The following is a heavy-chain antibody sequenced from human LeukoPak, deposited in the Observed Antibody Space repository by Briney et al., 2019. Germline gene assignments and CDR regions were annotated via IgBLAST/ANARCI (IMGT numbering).Heavy chain of an antibody. CDR3: ARDALKWESGYDNYYGLDL. CDR1: GYTFTSCG. CDR2: ININNGNT. V-gene: IGHV1-18*01. J-gene: IGHJ6*02. D-gene: IGHD1-26*01. Sequence: GASVKVSCKASGYTFTSCGISWVRQAPGQGLEWMGWININNGNTEYAQNLQARVTMTTDTSTSTAYMELRSLRSDDTAVYYCARDALKWESGYDNYYGLDLWGQGTTVTVSS.